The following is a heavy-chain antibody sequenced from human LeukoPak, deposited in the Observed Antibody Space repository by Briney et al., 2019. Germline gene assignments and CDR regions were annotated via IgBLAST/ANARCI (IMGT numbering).Heavy chain of an antibody. CDR1: GFTFTTYA. J-gene: IGHJ4*02. V-gene: IGHV3-30*01. CDR2: ISYDGIDK. CDR3: ARDADIGVLDY. Sequence: PGRSLRLSCAASGFTFTTYAIHWVPKAPGKGLEWVAVISYDGIDKYCADFVQGRFTISRDNSKNTLYLEMNSLRPEDTAVHYCARDADIGVLDYWGQGTLVTVSS. D-gene: IGHD5-12*01.